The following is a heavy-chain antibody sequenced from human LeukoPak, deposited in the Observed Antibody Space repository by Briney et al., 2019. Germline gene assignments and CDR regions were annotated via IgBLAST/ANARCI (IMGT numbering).Heavy chain of an antibody. Sequence: GGSLRLSCAASGFTFSSYGMHWVRQAPGKGLEWVAVIWYDGSNKYYADSVKGRFTVSRDNSKNTLYLQMNSLRAEDTAVYYCAKSSLRRKYSSGLGYFDYWGQGTLVTVSS. V-gene: IGHV3-33*06. J-gene: IGHJ4*02. CDR2: IWYDGSNK. D-gene: IGHD6-19*01. CDR1: GFTFSSYG. CDR3: AKSSLRRKYSSGLGYFDY.